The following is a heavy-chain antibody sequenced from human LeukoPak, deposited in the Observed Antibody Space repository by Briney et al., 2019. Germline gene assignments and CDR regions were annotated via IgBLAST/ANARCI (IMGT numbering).Heavy chain of an antibody. CDR3: AKDRVFPCFNWFDP. J-gene: IGHJ5*02. CDR1: GVIISSYA. CDR2: INGRGDNT. Sequence: GGSLRLSCAASGVIISSYAMSWVRQAPGKGLEWVSAINGRGDNTYYADFVKGRFTISRDNSKSTVYLQMNSLRTEDTAVYYCAKDRVFPCFNWFDPWGQGTLVTVSS. V-gene: IGHV3-23*01. D-gene: IGHD2-21*01.